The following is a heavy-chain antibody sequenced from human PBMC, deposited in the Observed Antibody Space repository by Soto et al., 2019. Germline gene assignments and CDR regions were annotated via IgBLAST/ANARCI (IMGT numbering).Heavy chain of an antibody. J-gene: IGHJ6*02. CDR1: GIPVSSNY. CDR2: LHSGGDT. CDR3: ARDGPYYYASRMDV. D-gene: IGHD3-10*01. Sequence: EVQLVESGGGLVQPGGSLRLSCVASGIPVSSNYMTWVRQAPGKGLEWVSVLHSGGDTYYANSVKGRFTISRHDSTNTLFLPMNSLTVEDTAVYYCARDGPYYYASRMDVWGQGTTVTVSS. V-gene: IGHV3-53*04.